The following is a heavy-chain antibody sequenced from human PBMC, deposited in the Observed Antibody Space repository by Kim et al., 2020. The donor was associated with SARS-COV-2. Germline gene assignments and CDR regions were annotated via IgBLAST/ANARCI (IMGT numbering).Heavy chain of an antibody. J-gene: IGHJ4*02. D-gene: IGHD6-13*01. V-gene: IGHV3-23*01. CDR3: AKRVVAAAGKKMYYFDY. Sequence: VEGRFTISRDNSKNTLYLQMNSLRAEDTAVYYCAKRVVAAAGKKMYYFDYWGQGTLVTVSS.